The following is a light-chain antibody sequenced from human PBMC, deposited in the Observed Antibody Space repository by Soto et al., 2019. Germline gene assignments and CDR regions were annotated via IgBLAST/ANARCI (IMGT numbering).Light chain of an antibody. J-gene: IGKJ3*01. Sequence: DIPMTQSPSSLAASVGDRVTISCRASQGIANYLAWYQQKPGKVPKLLIYGASTLQSGVSSRFTGSGSGTDFTLTISSLQPEDVATYYCQKYNWFPFTFGPGTKVDIK. CDR1: QGIANY. CDR3: QKYNWFPFT. CDR2: GAS. V-gene: IGKV1-27*01.